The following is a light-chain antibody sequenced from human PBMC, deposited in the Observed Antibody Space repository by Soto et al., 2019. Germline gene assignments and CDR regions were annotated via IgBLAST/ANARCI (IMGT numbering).Light chain of an antibody. CDR3: CSFAGSFTWV. CDR1: SSDVAYYNF. V-gene: IGLV2-11*01. CDR2: DVS. J-gene: IGLJ3*02. Sequence: QSALTQPRSVSGSPGQSVTISCTGTSSDVAYYNFVSWYQQHPGKAPKLIIHDVSKRPSGVPGRFSASKSGNTASLTISGLHAEDEADYYCCSFAGSFTWVFGGGTKLTVL.